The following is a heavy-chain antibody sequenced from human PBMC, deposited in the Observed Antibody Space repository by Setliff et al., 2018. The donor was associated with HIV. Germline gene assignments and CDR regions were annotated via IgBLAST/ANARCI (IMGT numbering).Heavy chain of an antibody. CDR2: IIPIFGTA. V-gene: IGHV1-69*06. CDR3: ATVIYYSSGSYSLDY. CDR1: GDTLSNYA. Sequence: SVKVSCKASGDTLSNYAISWVRQAPGQGLEWMGGIIPIFGTANYAQKFEGRVTITADKSTGKAYLEVSSLRSEDTAVYYCATVIYYSSGSYSLDYWGQPTLITVSS. D-gene: IGHD3-10*01. J-gene: IGHJ4*02.